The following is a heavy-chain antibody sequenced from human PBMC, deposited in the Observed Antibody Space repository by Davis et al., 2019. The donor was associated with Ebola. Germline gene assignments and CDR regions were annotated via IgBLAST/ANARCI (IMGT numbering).Heavy chain of an antibody. D-gene: IGHD2-8*02. J-gene: IGHJ6*02. V-gene: IGHV3-30*04. Sequence: GESLKISCVASGFTFSGYAMHWVRQAPGKGLEWVAVISYDGSNKYYADSVKGRFTISRDNSQNTLSLQMNSLRAEDTALYYCAEIYWVRYGMDVWGQGTTVTVSS. CDR1: GFTFSGYA. CDR3: AEIYWVRYGMDV. CDR2: ISYDGSNK.